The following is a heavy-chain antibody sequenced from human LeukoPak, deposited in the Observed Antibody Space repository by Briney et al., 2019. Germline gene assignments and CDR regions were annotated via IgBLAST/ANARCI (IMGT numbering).Heavy chain of an antibody. CDR2: IWYDGSNK. D-gene: IGHD6-13*01. V-gene: IGHV3-33*01. J-gene: IGHJ6*02. Sequence: PGRSLRLSCAASGFTFSSYGMHWVRQAPGKGLEWVAVIWYDGSNKYYADSAKGRFTISRDNSKNTLYLQMNSLRAEDTAVYYCARDRSSSSYYYGMDVWGQGTTDTVSS. CDR3: ARDRSSSSYYYGMDV. CDR1: GFTFSSYG.